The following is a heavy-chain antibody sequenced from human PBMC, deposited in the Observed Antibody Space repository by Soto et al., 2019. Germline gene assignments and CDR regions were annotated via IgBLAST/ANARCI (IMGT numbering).Heavy chain of an antibody. V-gene: IGHV4-30-2*01. CDR3: ARFYGLDAFVF. Sequence: SETLSLTCAVSGGSISSGGYSWSWIQQPPGKGLEWIGYIYHSGSTYYNPSLKSRVTISVDTSKNQFSLKLNSVTAADTAVYYCARFYGLDAFVFWGHGTMVTVSS. CDR2: IYHSGST. J-gene: IGHJ3*01. CDR1: GGSISSGGYS. D-gene: IGHD3-16*01.